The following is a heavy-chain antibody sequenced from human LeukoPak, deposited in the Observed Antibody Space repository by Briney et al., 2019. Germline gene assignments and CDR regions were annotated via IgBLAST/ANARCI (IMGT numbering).Heavy chain of an antibody. CDR2: INSDGSTT. CDR1: GFTFSSSW. J-gene: IGHJ4*02. CDR3: RYSSTWGVDY. V-gene: IGHV3-74*01. D-gene: IGHD6-13*01. Sequence: GGSLRLSCAASGFTFSSSWMHWVRQAPGKGLVWVSRINSDGSTTTYADSVKGRFTISRDNAKNTLYLQMNSLRAEDTAVYYCRYSSTWGVDYWGQGTLVTVSS.